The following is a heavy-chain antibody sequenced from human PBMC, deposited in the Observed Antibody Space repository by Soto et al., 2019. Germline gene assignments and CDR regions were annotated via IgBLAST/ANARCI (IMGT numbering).Heavy chain of an antibody. CDR1: GFTFSSYA. CDR3: AKAVSGAFDC. J-gene: IGHJ4*02. Sequence: EVQLLESGGGLVQPGGSLRLSCAASGFTFSSYAMSWVRQAPGKGLEWVSVISGSGSSTYYADSVKGRFTISRDNSKKTLYLQMNSLRAEDTAVYSCAKAVSGAFDCWGQGTLVTVSS. V-gene: IGHV3-23*01. CDR2: ISGSGSST. D-gene: IGHD7-27*01.